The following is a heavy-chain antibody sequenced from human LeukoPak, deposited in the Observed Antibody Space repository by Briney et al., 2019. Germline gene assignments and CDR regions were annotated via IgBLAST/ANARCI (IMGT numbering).Heavy chain of an antibody. CDR2: IYTSGST. CDR1: GGSISSYD. D-gene: IGHD2-15*01. CDR3: ARIGYCSGGSCPRNYYYYMDV. V-gene: IGHV4-4*07. J-gene: IGHJ6*03. Sequence: SETLSLTCTVSGGSISSYDWNWIRQPAGKGLEWIGRIYTSGSTNYNPSLKSRVTISVDTSKNQFSLKLSSVTAADTAVYYCARIGYCSGGSCPRNYYYYMDVWGKGTTVTVSS.